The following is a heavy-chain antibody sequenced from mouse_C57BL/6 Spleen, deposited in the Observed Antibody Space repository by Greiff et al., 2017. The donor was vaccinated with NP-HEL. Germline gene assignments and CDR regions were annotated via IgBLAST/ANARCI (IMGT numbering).Heavy chain of an antibody. D-gene: IGHD1-1*02. J-gene: IGHJ4*01. CDR2: IHPNSGST. V-gene: IGHV1-64*01. CDR3: ARSSMGGMAMDY. Sequence: QVQLQQPGAELVKPGASVKLSCKASGYTFTSYWMHWVKQRPGQGLEWIGMIHPNSGSTNYNEKFKSKATLTVDKSSSTAYMQLSSLTSEDSAVYYCARSSMGGMAMDYWGQGTSVTVSS. CDR1: GYTFTSYW.